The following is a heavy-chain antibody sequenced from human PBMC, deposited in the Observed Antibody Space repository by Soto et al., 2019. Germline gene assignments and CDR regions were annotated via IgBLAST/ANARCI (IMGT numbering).Heavy chain of an antibody. Sequence: EVQLVESGGGLVQPGGSLRLSCAASGFTVSDYYMTWVRQAPGKGLEWVSLLYSGGSTIYADSVKGRLTISRDSSKNTLYLRMNSLRVEDTAVYYCARATVGASDFGFDSWGQGTLVTVSS. J-gene: IGHJ4*02. CDR3: ARATVGASDFGFDS. CDR1: GFTVSDYY. CDR2: LYSGGST. V-gene: IGHV3-53*01. D-gene: IGHD1-26*01.